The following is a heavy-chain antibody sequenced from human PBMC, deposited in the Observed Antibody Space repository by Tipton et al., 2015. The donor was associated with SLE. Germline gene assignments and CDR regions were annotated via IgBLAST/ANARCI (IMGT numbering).Heavy chain of an antibody. CDR3: ARGVFLDEFWRGSGPPYYIDG. CDR2: IYKGGAT. CDR1: GGSISSGSSY. J-gene: IGHJ6*03. D-gene: IGHD3-3*01. Sequence: TLSLTCTVSGGSISSGSSYWGWIRQPAGEGLEWIGRIYKGGATNFNPSLKSRVSMSLDTSKNQFSLRLNSVAAADTAVYYCARGVFLDEFWRGSGPPYYIDGWGKGITVTV. V-gene: IGHV4-61*02.